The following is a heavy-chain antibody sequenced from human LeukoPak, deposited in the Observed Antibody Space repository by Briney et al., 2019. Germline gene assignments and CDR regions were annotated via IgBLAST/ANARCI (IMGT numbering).Heavy chain of an antibody. D-gene: IGHD1-26*01. CDR1: GGTFSSYA. V-gene: IGHV1-69*05. Sequence: SVKVSCKASGGTFSSYAISWVRQAPGEGLEWMGGIIPIFGTANYAQKFQGRVTITTDESTSTAYMELSSLRSEDTAVYYCARVRSGSYSRYYFDYWGQGTLVTVSS. J-gene: IGHJ4*02. CDR3: ARVRSGSYSRYYFDY. CDR2: IIPIFGTA.